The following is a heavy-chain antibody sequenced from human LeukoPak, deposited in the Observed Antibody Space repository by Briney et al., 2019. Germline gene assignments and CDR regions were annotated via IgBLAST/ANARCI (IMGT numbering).Heavy chain of an antibody. CDR2: IYPNSGGT. D-gene: IGHD3-3*01. J-gene: IGHJ4*02. V-gene: IGHV1-2*02. Sequence: GASVKVSCKASGYTFTGYYMHWVRQAPGQGLEWMGWIYPNSGGTDYAQKFQGRVTMTRDTSISTAYMELSRLRSDDTAVYYCAREYDFWRAFDYWGQGTLVTVSS. CDR1: GYTFTGYY. CDR3: AREYDFWRAFDY.